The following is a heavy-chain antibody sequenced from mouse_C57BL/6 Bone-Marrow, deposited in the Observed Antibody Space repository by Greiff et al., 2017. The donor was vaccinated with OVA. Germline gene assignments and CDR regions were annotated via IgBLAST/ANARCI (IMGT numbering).Heavy chain of an antibody. V-gene: IGHV1-5*01. Sequence: VQLQQSGTVLARPGASVKMSCKTSGYTFTSYWMHWVKQRPGQGLEWIGAIYPGNSDTSYNQKFKGKAKLTAVTSASTAYMELSSLTHDDSAVYDCTRSGYYSNPWFDYWGQGTPVTVSS. D-gene: IGHD2-5*01. CDR2: IYPGNSDT. CDR1: GYTFTSYW. CDR3: TRSGYYSNPWFDY. J-gene: IGHJ3*01.